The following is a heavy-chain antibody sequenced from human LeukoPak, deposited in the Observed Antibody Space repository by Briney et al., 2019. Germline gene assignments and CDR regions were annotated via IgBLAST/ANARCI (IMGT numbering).Heavy chain of an antibody. CDR1: VYTFTGYY. V-gene: IGHV1-2*02. CDR2: INPNSGGT. J-gene: IGHJ4*02. CDR3: ARVCPGSYLHSARGCYFDY. D-gene: IGHD3-9*01. Sequence: GASVKVSCNASVYTFTGYYMHWVRQAPGQGLEWMGWINPNSGGTNYAQKFQGRVTMTRDTSISTAYMELSRLRSADTAVYYCARVCPGSYLHSARGCYFDYWGQGTLVTVSS.